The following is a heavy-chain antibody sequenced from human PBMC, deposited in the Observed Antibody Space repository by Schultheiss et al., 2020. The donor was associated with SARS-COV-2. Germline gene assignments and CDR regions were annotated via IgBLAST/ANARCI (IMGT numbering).Heavy chain of an antibody. D-gene: IGHD1-7*01. CDR1: GGSISSYY. CDR3: ARPRFLYNWNYGWFDP. Sequence: SQTLSLTCTVSGGSISSYYWSWIRQPPGKGLEWIGYIYYMTTNYNPSLKSRVTISVDTSKNQFSLKLSSVTAADTAVYYCARPRFLYNWNYGWFDPWGQGTLVTVSS. CDR2: IYYMTT. J-gene: IGHJ5*02. V-gene: IGHV4-59*12.